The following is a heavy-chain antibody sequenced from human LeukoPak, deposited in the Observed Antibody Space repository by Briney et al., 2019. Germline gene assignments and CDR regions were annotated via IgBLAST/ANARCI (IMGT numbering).Heavy chain of an antibody. CDR2: ISSSGSTI. CDR3: ARDRTGGYSYGDY. V-gene: IGHV3-48*03. D-gene: IGHD5-18*01. CDR1: GFTFSSYE. Sequence: PGGSLRLSCAASGFTFSSYEMNWVRQAPGKGLEWVSYISSSGSTIYYADSVKGRFTISRDNAKNSLYLQMNSLRAEDAAVYYCARDRTGGYSYGDYWGQGTLVTVSS. J-gene: IGHJ4*02.